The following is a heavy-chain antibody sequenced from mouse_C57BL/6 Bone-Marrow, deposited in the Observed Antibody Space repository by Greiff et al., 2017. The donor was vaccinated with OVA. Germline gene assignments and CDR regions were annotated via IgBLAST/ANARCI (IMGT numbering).Heavy chain of an antibody. J-gene: IGHJ4*01. CDR2: ISSGGSYT. CDR3: SRRSNCYYYAMDY. D-gene: IGHD4-1*01. V-gene: IGHV5-6*01. Sequence: EVQGVESGGDLVKPGGSLKLSCAASGFTFSSYGMSWVRQTPDQRLEWVATISSGGSYTYYPDSVKGRFTISRDNAKNTLYMQMSRLKSEDTAMYYCSRRSNCYYYAMDYGCQGHSVTVTS. CDR1: GFTFSSYG.